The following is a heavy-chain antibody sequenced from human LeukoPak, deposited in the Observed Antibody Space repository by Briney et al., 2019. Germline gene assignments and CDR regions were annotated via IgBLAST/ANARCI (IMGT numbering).Heavy chain of an antibody. Sequence: ASVKVSCKASGGTFSSYAISWVRQAPGQGLEWMGGIIPIFGTANYAQKFQGRVTITADESTSTAYMELSSLRSEDTAVYYCARDESLSGWYSDYWGQGTLVAVSS. J-gene: IGHJ4*02. CDR2: IIPIFGTA. V-gene: IGHV1-69*13. CDR3: ARDESLSGWYSDY. CDR1: GGTFSSYA. D-gene: IGHD6-19*01.